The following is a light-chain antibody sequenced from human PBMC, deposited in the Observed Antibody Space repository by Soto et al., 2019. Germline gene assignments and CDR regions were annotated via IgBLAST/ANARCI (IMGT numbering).Light chain of an antibody. CDR3: QQYGSSHLT. CDR1: QSVSSNY. V-gene: IGKV3-20*01. Sequence: EIVLMQSPGTLSLSPGERATLSCRASQSVSSNYLAWYQQKPGQAPRLLIYGASSRATGIPDRFSGSGSGTDLTLTISRLEPEDFAVYHCQQYGSSHLTFGGGTKVEIK. J-gene: IGKJ4*01. CDR2: GAS.